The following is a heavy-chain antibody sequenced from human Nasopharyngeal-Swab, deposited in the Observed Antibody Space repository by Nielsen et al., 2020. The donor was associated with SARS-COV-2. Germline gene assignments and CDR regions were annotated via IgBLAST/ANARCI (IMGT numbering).Heavy chain of an antibody. CDR2: ISAYDGNT. V-gene: IGHV1-18*04. CDR1: NYTFTPYW. CDR3: ARTGTGWLDP. D-gene: IGHD1/OR15-1a*01. Sequence: ASVKVSCKSSNYTFTPYWISWVRQAPGQGLEWIGWISAYDGNTNFAQNFQGRVTMTRDTFTSTAYMELRSLRSDDTAVYYCARTGTGWLDPWGQGTLVTVSS. J-gene: IGHJ5*02.